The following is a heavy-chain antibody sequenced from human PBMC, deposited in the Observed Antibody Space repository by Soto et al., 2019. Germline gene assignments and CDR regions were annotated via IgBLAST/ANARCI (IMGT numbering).Heavy chain of an antibody. CDR2: IYQSGRN. D-gene: IGHD1-26*01. J-gene: IGHJ4*02. V-gene: IGHV4-38-2*01. CDR1: WYSIRRGYY. Sequence: EALSLTWAVSWYSIRRGYYLRWIRQPPAKGLEGMGCIYQSGRNYYNQSVKSRVTLSVDPSKNQFSLELSAVTAAATAVDYGASSGSYNNDYWGQGTLVTVSS. CDR3: ASSGSYNNDY.